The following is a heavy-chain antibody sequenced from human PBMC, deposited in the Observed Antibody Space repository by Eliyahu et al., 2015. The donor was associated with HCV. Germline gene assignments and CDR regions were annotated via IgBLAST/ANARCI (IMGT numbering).Heavy chain of an antibody. V-gene: IGHV4-59*01. D-gene: IGHD6-19*01. CDR1: GCPXRSYX. J-gene: IGHJ5*02. CDR3: ASGGGGIAVTGTGGWFDP. CDR2: THYSGST. Sequence: QVQLQESGPGLVKPSETLSLTCXVPGCPXRSYXWXWIRQTPGKGLGXIGYTHYSGSTNYXPSLKSRVTISVDTSKNQFSLKMSSVTAADTAVYYCASGGGGIAVTGTGGWFDPWGQGTLVTVSS.